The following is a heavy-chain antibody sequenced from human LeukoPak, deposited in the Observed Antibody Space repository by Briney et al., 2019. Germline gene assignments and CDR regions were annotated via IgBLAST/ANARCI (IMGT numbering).Heavy chain of an antibody. Sequence: GGSLRLSCVASRFTFKTYSMIWVRQAPRKGLEWISYISSSSVIHYADSVKGRFTISRDNAKGSLYLQMNRLRVEDSAVYYCATAPQGRNDYMDVWGKGATVTVS. V-gene: IGHV3-48*04. CDR1: RFTFKTYS. CDR3: ATAPQGRNDYMDV. CDR2: ISSSSVI. J-gene: IGHJ6*03.